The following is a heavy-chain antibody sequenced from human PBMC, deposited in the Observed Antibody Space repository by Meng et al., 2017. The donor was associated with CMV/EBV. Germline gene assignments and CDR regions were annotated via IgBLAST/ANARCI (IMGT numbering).Heavy chain of an antibody. CDR1: GDSVSSNSAA. CDR2: TYYRSKWYN. CDR3: ARDHGVGATYYYYGMDV. J-gene: IGHJ6*02. Sequence: QTPSLTRAISGDSVSSNSAAWNWSRQTPSRGLEWLGRTYYRSKWYNDYAVSVKSRITINPDTSKNQFSLQLNSVTPEDTAVYYCARDHGVGATYYYYGMDVWGQGTTVTVSS. V-gene: IGHV6-1*01. D-gene: IGHD1-26*01.